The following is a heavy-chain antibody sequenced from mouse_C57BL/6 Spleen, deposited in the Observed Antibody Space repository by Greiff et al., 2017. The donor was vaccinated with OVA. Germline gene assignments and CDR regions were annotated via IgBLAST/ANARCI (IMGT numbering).Heavy chain of an antibody. V-gene: IGHV1-18*01. Sequence: VQLQQSGPELVKPGASVKIPCKASGYTFTDYNMDWVKQSHGKSLEWIGDINPNNGGTIYNQKFKGKATLTVDKSSSTAYMELRSLTSEDTAVYYCAREGGWLPFAYWGQGTLVTVSA. CDR1: GYTFTDYN. D-gene: IGHD2-3*01. CDR3: AREGGWLPFAY. J-gene: IGHJ3*01. CDR2: INPNNGGT.